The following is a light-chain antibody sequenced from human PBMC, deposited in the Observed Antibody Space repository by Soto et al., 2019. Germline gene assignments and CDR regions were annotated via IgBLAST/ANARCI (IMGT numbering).Light chain of an antibody. Sequence: EIVLTQSPGTLSLSPGERATLSCRASQSVSYTYLAWYQQKPGQAPRLLIYGASSRATGIPDRFSGSGSGTDFPLTISRLEPEDFAVYYCQHYGSLVLTFGGGTKVEIK. CDR3: QHYGSLVLT. CDR1: QSVSYTY. CDR2: GAS. J-gene: IGKJ4*01. V-gene: IGKV3-20*01.